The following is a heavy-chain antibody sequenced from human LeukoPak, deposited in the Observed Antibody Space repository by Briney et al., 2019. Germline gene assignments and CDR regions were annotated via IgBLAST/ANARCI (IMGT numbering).Heavy chain of an antibody. CDR2: INPSTGDT. CDR1: GYRFTDSY. CDR3: VSAYDQ. V-gene: IGHV1-2*02. Sequence: ASVKVSCKASGYRFTDSYMHWVRQAPGQGFEWMGWINPSTGDTKYARMFQGRVTLTTGASISTAYMELSGLRPGDTAVYFCVSAYDQWGQGTLVTVSS. J-gene: IGHJ5*02.